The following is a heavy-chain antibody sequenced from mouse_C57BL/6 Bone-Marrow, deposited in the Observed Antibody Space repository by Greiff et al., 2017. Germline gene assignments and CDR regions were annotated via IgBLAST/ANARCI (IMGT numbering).Heavy chain of an antibody. D-gene: IGHD3-1*01. J-gene: IGHJ3*01. CDR3: GRGGYGGEWFAY. CDR2: IDPSASYT. V-gene: IGHV1-59*01. CDR1: GYTFTSYW. Sequence: VQLQQPGAELVRPGTSVKLSCKASGYTFTSYWMHWVKQRPGQGLEWIGVIDPSASYTNYNPKFKGKDTFTVDTSSSTAYMQLSSLTSEDSAVYYSGRGGYGGEWFAYWGQGTLVTVSA.